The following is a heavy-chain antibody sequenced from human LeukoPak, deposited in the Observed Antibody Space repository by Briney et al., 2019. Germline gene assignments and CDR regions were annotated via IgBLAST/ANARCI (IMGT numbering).Heavy chain of an antibody. CDR2: ISYDGSNK. V-gene: IGHV3-30-3*01. CDR3: ARESPGSYYYSVVGAFDI. Sequence: GGSLRLSCAASGFTFSSYAMHWVRQAPGKGLEWVAVISYDGSNKYYADSVKGRFTISRDNSKNTLYLQMNSLRAGDTAVYYCARESPGSYYYSVVGAFDIWGQGTMVTVSS. CDR1: GFTFSSYA. J-gene: IGHJ3*02. D-gene: IGHD3-10*01.